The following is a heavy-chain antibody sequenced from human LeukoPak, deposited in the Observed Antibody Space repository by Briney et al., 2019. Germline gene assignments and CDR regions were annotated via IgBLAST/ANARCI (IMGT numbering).Heavy chain of an antibody. CDR3: ARLGSLRTIFGVD. J-gene: IGHJ4*02. Sequence: ASVKVSCKASGGTFSSYAISWVRQAPGQGLEWKGGIIPIFGTANYAQMFQGRVTITADKSTSTAYMELSSLRSEDTAVYYCARLGSLRTIFGVDWGQGTLVTVSS. V-gene: IGHV1-69*06. D-gene: IGHD3-3*01. CDR1: GGTFSSYA. CDR2: IIPIFGTA.